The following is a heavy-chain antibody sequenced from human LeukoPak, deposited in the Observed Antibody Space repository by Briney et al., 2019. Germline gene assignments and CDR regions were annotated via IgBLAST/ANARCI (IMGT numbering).Heavy chain of an antibody. J-gene: IGHJ4*02. CDR2: IIPIFGTA. V-gene: IGHV1-69*13. D-gene: IGHD6-13*01. Sequence: SVKVSCKASGGTFSSYAISWVRQAPGQGLEWMGGIIPIFGTADYAQKFQGRVTITADESTSTAYMELSSLRSEDTAVYYCARNLRSSWYVYYFDYWGQGTLVTVSS. CDR3: ARNLRSSWYVYYFDY. CDR1: GGTFSSYA.